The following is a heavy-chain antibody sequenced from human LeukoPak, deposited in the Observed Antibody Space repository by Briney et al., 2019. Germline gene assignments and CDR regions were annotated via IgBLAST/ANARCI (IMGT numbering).Heavy chain of an antibody. J-gene: IGHJ4*02. V-gene: IGHV3-21*01. Sequence: GGSLRLSCAASGFTMTWVRQAPGKGLEWVSCISTSSSYIYYADSLQGRFTVSRDNIENSLFLQMNSLIADDTALYYCARVSISGGGVDYWGQGTLVTVPS. CDR2: ISTSSSYI. CDR3: ARVSISGGGVDY. D-gene: IGHD3-16*01. CDR1: GFT.